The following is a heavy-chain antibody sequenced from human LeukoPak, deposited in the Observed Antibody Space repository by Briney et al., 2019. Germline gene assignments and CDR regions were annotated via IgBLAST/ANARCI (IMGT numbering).Heavy chain of an antibody. J-gene: IGHJ6*02. Sequence: AASVKVFCKASGYTFTGYYMHWVRQAPGQGLEWMGWINPNSGGTNYAQKFQGRVTMTRDTSISTAYMELSRLRSDDTAVYYCARVSDSSGFQSDKYYYYYYGMDVWGQGTTVTVSS. V-gene: IGHV1-2*02. CDR2: INPNSGGT. CDR1: GYTFTGYY. CDR3: ARVSDSSGFQSDKYYYYYYGMDV. D-gene: IGHD3-22*01.